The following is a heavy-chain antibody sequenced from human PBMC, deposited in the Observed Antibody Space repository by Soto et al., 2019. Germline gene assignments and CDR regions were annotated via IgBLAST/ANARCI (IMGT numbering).Heavy chain of an antibody. CDR2: ISSSSSYT. Sequence: GGSLRLSCAASGFTFSDYYMSWIRQAPGKGLEWVSYISSSSSYTNYADSVKGRFTISRDNAKNSLYLQMNSLRAEDTAVYYCARTLRIAARRGWFDPWGQGTLVTVSS. D-gene: IGHD6-6*01. V-gene: IGHV3-11*06. J-gene: IGHJ5*02. CDR1: GFTFSDYY. CDR3: ARTLRIAARRGWFDP.